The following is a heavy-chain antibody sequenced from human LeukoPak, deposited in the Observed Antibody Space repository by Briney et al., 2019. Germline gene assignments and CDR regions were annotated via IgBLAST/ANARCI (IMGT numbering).Heavy chain of an antibody. J-gene: IGHJ4*02. CDR2: IQQDGSEK. CDR1: GFTFSNYW. D-gene: IGHD2-2*01. CDR3: ARDLHIVVVPTTPGF. Sequence: GGSLRLSCAASGFTFSNYWMSWVRQAPGKGLEWVANIQQDGSEKYYVDSVKGRFTISRDNAKNSLYLQMSSLRAEDTAVYYCARDLHIVVVPTTPGFWGQGTLVTVSS. V-gene: IGHV3-7*03.